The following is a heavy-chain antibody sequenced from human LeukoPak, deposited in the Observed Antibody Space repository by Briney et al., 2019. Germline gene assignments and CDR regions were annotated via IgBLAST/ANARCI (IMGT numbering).Heavy chain of an antibody. CDR3: ARGGMDV. CDR2: IWYDGSNK. J-gene: IGHJ6*02. CDR1: GFTFSSYG. V-gene: IGHV3-33*01. Sequence: GGSLRLSCAASGFTFSSYGMHWVRQAPGKGLEWVAVIWYDGSNKYYADSVKGRFTISRDTSKNTLYLQMNSLRAGGTAVYYCARGGMDVWGQGTTVTVSS.